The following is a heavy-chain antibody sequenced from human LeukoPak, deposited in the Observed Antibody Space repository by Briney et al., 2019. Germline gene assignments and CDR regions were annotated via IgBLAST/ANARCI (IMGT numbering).Heavy chain of an antibody. CDR1: GYTFTSYG. J-gene: IGHJ4*02. CDR3: ARSLSTSPHIYFDY. CDR2: ISAYNGNT. V-gene: IGHV1-18*04. Sequence: ASVKVSCKASGYTFTSYGISWVRQAPGQGPEWMGWISAYNGNTNYAQKFQGRVTMTTDTSTSTAYMELRSLRSDDTAVYYCARSLSTSPHIYFDYWGQGTLVTVSS.